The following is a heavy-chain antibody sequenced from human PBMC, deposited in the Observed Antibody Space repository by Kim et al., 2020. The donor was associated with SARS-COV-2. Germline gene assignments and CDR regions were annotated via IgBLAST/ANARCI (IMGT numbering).Heavy chain of an antibody. Sequence: SETLSLTCTVSGGSISSYYWSWIRQPAGKGLEWIGRIYTSGSTNYNPSLKSRVTMSVDTSKNQFSLKLSSVTAADTAVYYCAREGKQWVYYYYYGMDVWGQGTTVTVSS. D-gene: IGHD6-19*01. CDR1: GGSISSYY. CDR2: IYTSGST. CDR3: AREGKQWVYYYYYGMDV. J-gene: IGHJ6*02. V-gene: IGHV4-4*07.